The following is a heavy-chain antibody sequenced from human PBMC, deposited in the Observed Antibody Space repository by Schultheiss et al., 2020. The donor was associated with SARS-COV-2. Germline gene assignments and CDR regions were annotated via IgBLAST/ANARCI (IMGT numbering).Heavy chain of an antibody. CDR3: ARDWGATVTKKNAFDI. CDR2: ISGSGGST. Sequence: GGSLRLSCAASGFTFSSYSMNWVRQAPGKGLEWVSAISGSGGSTYYADSVKGRFTISRDNSKNTLYLQMNSLRAEDTAVYYCARDWGATVTKKNAFDIWGQGTMVTVSS. V-gene: IGHV3-23*01. CDR1: GFTFSSYS. J-gene: IGHJ3*02. D-gene: IGHD4-17*01.